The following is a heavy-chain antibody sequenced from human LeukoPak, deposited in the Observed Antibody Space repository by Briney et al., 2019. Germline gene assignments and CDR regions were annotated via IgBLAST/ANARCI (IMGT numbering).Heavy chain of an antibody. V-gene: IGHV4-4*07. CDR1: GASISSFS. Sequence: PSETLSLTCTVSGASISSFSWSWIRQPAEAGLEWIGRVHRSGTTDYNPSLKSRVTMSVDTSRNQFSLRLSSVTAADTAVYYCARDWTTTPGNWFDPWGQGTLVTVSS. CDR3: ARDWTTTPGNWFDP. D-gene: IGHD4-11*01. CDR2: VHRSGTT. J-gene: IGHJ5*02.